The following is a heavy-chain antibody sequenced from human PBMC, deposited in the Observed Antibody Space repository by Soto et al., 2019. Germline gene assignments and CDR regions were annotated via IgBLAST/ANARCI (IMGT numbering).Heavy chain of an antibody. D-gene: IGHD3-22*01. CDR2: INNSSHHA. J-gene: IGHJ1*01. V-gene: IGHV3-11*06. Sequence: QAQLVESGGGLVKPGGSLRLSCGTYGFSFSDYYMGWIRQAPGKGLEWVSYINNSSHHADYADSVRGRFAISRENAKSTLYLEMRSLRVDDTAVYYCVRGGTRYYFDRSGQESWGQGVLVTVSS. CDR3: VRGGTRYYFDRSGQES. CDR1: GFSFSDYY.